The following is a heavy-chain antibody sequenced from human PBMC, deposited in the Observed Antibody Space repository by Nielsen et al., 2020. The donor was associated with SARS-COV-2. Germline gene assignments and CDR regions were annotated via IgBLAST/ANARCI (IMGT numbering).Heavy chain of an antibody. CDR3: ARDSGGSYDL. CDR1: GFTFSSYE. D-gene: IGHD1-26*01. J-gene: IGHJ5*02. CDR2: IKSQSHGSST. V-gene: IGHV3-64*01. Sequence: GGSLRLSCAASGFTFSSYEMNWVRQAPGKGLEYVATIKSQSHGSSTSYISSVRGRFTISRDNSKNILYLQMDSLRAEDMAVYYCARDSGGSYDLWGHGTLVTVSS.